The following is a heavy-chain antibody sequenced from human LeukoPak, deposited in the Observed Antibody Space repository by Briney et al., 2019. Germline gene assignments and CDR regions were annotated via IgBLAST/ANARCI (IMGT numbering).Heavy chain of an antibody. CDR1: GFTFSSYA. CDR2: ISGSGGST. D-gene: IGHD6-6*01. V-gene: IGHV3-23*01. CDR3: AKHSSSIAARPVDY. J-gene: IGHJ4*02. Sequence: GGSLGLSCAASGFTFSSYAMSWVRQAPGKGLEWVSAISGSGGSTYYADSVKGRFTISRDNSKNTLYLQMNSLRAEDTAVYYCAKHSSSIAARPVDYWGQGTLVTVSS.